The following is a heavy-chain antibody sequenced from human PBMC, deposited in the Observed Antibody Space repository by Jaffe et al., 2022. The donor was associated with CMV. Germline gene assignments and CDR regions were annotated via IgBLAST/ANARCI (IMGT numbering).Heavy chain of an antibody. Sequence: QVQLVESGGGVVQPGRSLRLSCAASGFTFSSYGMHWVRQAPGKGLEWVAVIWYDGSNKYYADSVKGRFTISRDNSKNTLYLQMNSLRAEDTAVYYCARYSSGWYLDYWGQGTLVTVSS. CDR1: GFTFSSYG. CDR2: IWYDGSNK. J-gene: IGHJ4*02. CDR3: ARYSSGWYLDY. D-gene: IGHD6-19*01. V-gene: IGHV3-33*08.